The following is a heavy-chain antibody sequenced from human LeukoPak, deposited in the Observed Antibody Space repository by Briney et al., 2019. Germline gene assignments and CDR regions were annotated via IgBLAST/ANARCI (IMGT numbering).Heavy chain of an antibody. CDR1: GFTFSSYS. CDR3: ARDRVVPAAQDQKNYFDY. J-gene: IGHJ4*02. Sequence: GGSLRLSCAASGFTFSSYSMNWVRQAPGQGLEWVSSISSSSSYIYYADSVKGRFTISRDNAKNSLYLQMNSLRAEDTAVYYCARDRVVPAAQDQKNYFDYWGQGTLVTVSS. V-gene: IGHV3-21*01. D-gene: IGHD2-2*01. CDR2: ISSSSSYI.